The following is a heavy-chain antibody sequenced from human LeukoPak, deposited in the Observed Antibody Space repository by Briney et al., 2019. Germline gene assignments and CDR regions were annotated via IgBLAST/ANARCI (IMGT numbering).Heavy chain of an antibody. Sequence: SQTLSLTCAISGDSVSSNSAAWNWIRQSPSRGLEWLGRTYYRSKWYNDYAVSVKSRITINPDTSKSQFSLQLNSVTPEDTAVYYCARGLLWFGNGRWFDPWGQGTLVTVSS. V-gene: IGHV6-1*01. D-gene: IGHD3-10*01. J-gene: IGHJ5*02. CDR2: TYYRSKWYN. CDR1: GDSVSSNSAA. CDR3: ARGLLWFGNGRWFDP.